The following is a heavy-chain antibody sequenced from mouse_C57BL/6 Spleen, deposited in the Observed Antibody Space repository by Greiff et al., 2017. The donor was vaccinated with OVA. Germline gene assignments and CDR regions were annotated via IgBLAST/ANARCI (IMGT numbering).Heavy chain of an antibody. CDR2: ISSGGDYI. V-gene: IGHV5-9-1*02. Sequence: EVKLMESGEGLVKPGGSLKLSCAASGFTFSSYAMSWVRQTPEKRLEWVAYISSGGDYIYYADTVKGRFTISRDNARNTLYLQMSSLKSEDTAMYYCTRDGSSHWYFDVWGTGTTVTVSS. D-gene: IGHD1-1*01. J-gene: IGHJ1*03. CDR1: GFTFSSYA. CDR3: TRDGSSHWYFDV.